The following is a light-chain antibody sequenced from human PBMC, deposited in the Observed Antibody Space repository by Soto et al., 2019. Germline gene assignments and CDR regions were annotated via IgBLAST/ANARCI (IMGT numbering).Light chain of an antibody. V-gene: IGLV2-14*01. J-gene: IGLJ2*01. CDR1: SSDVGDYNY. CDR2: DVS. CDR3: SSYTSSSTIV. Sequence: QSVLTQPASVSGSPGQSITISCTGTSSDVGDYNYVSWYQQHPGKAPKLMIYDVSNRPSGVSNRFSGYKSGNTASLTVSGLQAEDEADYYCSSYTSSSTIVFGGGTKLTVL.